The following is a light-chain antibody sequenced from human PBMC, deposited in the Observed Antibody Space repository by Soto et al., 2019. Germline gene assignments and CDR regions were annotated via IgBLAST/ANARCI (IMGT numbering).Light chain of an antibody. V-gene: IGKV3-15*01. CDR2: GVS. CDR1: ESLSYF. CDR3: QSYNDWPFA. Sequence: EIVLTQSPATLSVSPGERVTLSCRASESLSYFLAWYQHKPGQSPRLLIYGVSTRVAAVPSRFSGGGSATDFTLTISSLQSEDFAVYYCQSYNDWPFAFGQGTKLEI. J-gene: IGKJ2*01.